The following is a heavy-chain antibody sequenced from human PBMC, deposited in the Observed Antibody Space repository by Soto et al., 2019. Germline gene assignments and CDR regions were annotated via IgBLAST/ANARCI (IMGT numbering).Heavy chain of an antibody. D-gene: IGHD2-2*02. Sequence: GGSLRLSCVGSGFTFSTYSIHWVRQDPGKGLEWVSSISSRSDIYYANSVKGRFTISRDNAKNSVSLQMNSLRAEDTAVYYCAREYTAWPLAYGLDVWGQGTTVTVSS. V-gene: IGHV3-21*01. CDR1: GFTFSTYS. J-gene: IGHJ6*02. CDR3: AREYTAWPLAYGLDV. CDR2: ISSRSDI.